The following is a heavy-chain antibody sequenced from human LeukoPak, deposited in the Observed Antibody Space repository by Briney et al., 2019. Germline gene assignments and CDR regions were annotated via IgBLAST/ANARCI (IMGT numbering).Heavy chain of an antibody. CDR3: ARALVSRLLWFGDAFDI. Sequence: SETLSLTCTVSGGSISSGGYSWSWIRQPPGKGLEWIGYIYHSGSTYYNPSLKSRVTISVDRSKNQFSLKLSSVTAADTAVYYCARALVSRLLWFGDAFDIWGQGTMVTVSS. CDR2: IYHSGST. CDR1: GGSISSGGYS. V-gene: IGHV4-30-2*01. D-gene: IGHD3-10*01. J-gene: IGHJ3*02.